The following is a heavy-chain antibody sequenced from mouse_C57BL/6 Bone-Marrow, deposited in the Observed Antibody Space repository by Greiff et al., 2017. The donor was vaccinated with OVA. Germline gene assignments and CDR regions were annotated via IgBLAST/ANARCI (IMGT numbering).Heavy chain of an antibody. CDR3: ARSGYYYGSSYSYYAMDY. CDR2: INPNYGTT. D-gene: IGHD1-1*01. J-gene: IGHJ4*01. Sequence: EVKLVESGPELVKPGASVKISCKASGYSFTDYNMNWVKQSNGKSLEWIGVINPNYGTTSYNQKFKGKATLTVDQSSSTAYMQLNSLTSEDSAVYYCARSGYYYGSSYSYYAMDYWGQGTSVTVSS. CDR1: GYSFTDYN. V-gene: IGHV1-39*01.